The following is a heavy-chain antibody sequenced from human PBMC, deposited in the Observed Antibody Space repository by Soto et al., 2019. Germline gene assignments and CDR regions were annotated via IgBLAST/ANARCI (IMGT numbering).Heavy chain of an antibody. CDR2: ISYDGSNK. CDR1: GFTFSSYG. V-gene: IGHV3-30*18. CDR3: AKVGSSGYSSFDY. J-gene: IGHJ4*02. D-gene: IGHD3-22*01. Sequence: SGVSPRLSFAASGFTFSSYGMHWVRQAPGKGLEWVAVISYDGSNKYYADSVKGRFTISRDNSKNTLYLQMNSLRAEDTAVYYCAKVGSSGYSSFDYWGQGTLVTVSS.